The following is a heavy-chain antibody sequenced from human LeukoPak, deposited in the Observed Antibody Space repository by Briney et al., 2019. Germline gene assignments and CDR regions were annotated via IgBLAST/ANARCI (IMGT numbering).Heavy chain of an antibody. V-gene: IGHV4-4*07. CDR1: GGSISSYY. CDR2: IHTSGST. J-gene: IGHJ5*02. CDR3: ARAGDYGDYVGWFDP. D-gene: IGHD4-17*01. Sequence: SETLSLTCTVSGGSISSYYWSWIRQPAGKGLEWIGRIHTSGSTNYNPSLKSRVTMSVDASKKQFSLKLTSVTAADTAVYYCARAGDYGDYVGWFDPWGQGTLVTVSS.